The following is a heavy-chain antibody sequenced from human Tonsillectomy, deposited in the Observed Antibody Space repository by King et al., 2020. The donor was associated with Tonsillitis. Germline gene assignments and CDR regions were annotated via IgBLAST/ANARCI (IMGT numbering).Heavy chain of an antibody. Sequence: VQLVESGGGLVQPGGSLRLSCVASGFTFSPYGMSWVRQAPGKGLEWVSAITSGGSTYYAESVKGRFTVSRDNPKNTRSLQMISLRVEDTAVYYCSSVRVGATRGESFDYWGQGTLVTVSP. CDR2: ITSGGST. J-gene: IGHJ4*02. D-gene: IGHD1-26*01. CDR1: GFTFSPYG. V-gene: IGHV3-23*04. CDR3: SSVRVGATRGESFDY.